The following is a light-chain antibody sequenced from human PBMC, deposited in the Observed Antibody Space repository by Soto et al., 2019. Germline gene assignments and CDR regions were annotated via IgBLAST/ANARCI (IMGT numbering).Light chain of an antibody. J-gene: IGKJ1*01. CDR1: QSVSSSY. Sequence: EIVLTQSPGTLSLSPGERATLSCRASQSVSSSYLAWYQQKPGQAPRLLFYGASSRATGIPDRFSGSGSGTDFTLTISRLEPEDFAVYYCQQYGDSPPWTFGQGTKVDLK. CDR3: QQYGDSPPWT. V-gene: IGKV3-20*01. CDR2: GAS.